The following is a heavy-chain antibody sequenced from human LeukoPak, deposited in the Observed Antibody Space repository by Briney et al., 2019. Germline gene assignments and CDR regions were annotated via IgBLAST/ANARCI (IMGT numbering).Heavy chain of an antibody. J-gene: IGHJ4*02. CDR1: GGSFSGYY. CDR3: ARIKIGALIPMKDYFDY. CDR2: INHSGST. V-gene: IGHV4-34*01. D-gene: IGHD4/OR15-4a*01. Sequence: SETLSLTCAVYGGSFSGYYWSWIRQPPGKGLEWIGEINHSGSTNYNPSLKSRVTISVDTSKNQFSLKLSSVTAADTAVYYRARIKIGALIPMKDYFDYWGQGTLVTVSS.